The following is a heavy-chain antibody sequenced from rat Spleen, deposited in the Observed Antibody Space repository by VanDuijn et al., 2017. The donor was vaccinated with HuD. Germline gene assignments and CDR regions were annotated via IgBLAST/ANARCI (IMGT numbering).Heavy chain of an antibody. CDR1: GFSLISNS. CDR2: IWGNGNT. Sequence: QVQLKESGPGLVQPSQTLSLICTVPGFSLISNSVPRVRQPPGKGLEWMGVIWGNGNTNYNSVFKSRLSISRDTSRSHVFLKMNSLQTDDTAIYFCTRSYGGYTSNWFPYWGQGSLVTVSS. J-gene: IGHJ3*01. D-gene: IGHD1-11*01. CDR3: TRSYGGYTSNWFPY. V-gene: IGHV2-13*01.